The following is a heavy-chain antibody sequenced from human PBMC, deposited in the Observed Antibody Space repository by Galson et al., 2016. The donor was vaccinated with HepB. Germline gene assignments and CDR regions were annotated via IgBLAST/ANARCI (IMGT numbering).Heavy chain of an antibody. CDR2: KFYRANWDN. V-gene: IGHV6-1*01. J-gene: IGHJ6*02. CDR1: GDSVYNNGAA. CDR3: AKAILLGRGMDV. Sequence: CAISGDSVYNNGAAWVWIRQSPSRGTEWLGRKFYRANWDNHYGESVRNRITINPDTSKNPFSLQLNSVTPEDTAVYYCAKAILLGRGMDVWGQGTAVTVSS. D-gene: IGHD3-10*01.